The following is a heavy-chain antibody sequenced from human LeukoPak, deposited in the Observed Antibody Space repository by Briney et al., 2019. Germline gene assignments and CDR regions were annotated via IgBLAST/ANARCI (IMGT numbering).Heavy chain of an antibody. CDR2: IYSSGST. D-gene: IGHD3-10*01. V-gene: IGHV4-4*07. Sequence: PSETLSLTCTVSGGSINSFYWTWIRQPAGKGLEWIGRIYSSGSTNFNPSLKSRVTMSVDTSKNQFSLKLSSVTAADTAVYYCARDRAFEYSDTGSFDYWGQGTLVTVSS. CDR3: ARDRAFEYSDTGSFDY. J-gene: IGHJ4*02. CDR1: GGSINSFY.